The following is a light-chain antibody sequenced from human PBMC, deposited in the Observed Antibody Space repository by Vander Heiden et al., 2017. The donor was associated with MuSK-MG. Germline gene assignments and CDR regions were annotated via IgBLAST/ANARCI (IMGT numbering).Light chain of an antibody. V-gene: IGKV1-39*01. Sequence: DIQMTQSPSSLSASVGDRVTITCRASQSIRKNLNWYQQKPGKAPKLLIYASSSLQSGVTSRFSGSGSGTEFTLTISRLQPEDVATYYCQQSYGTLLTFGGGTKVEIK. CDR2: ASS. J-gene: IGKJ4*01. CDR3: QQSYGTLLT. CDR1: QSIRKN.